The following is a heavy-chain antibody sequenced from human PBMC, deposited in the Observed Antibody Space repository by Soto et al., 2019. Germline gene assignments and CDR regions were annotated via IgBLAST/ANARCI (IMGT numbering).Heavy chain of an antibody. CDR2: INPNSGGT. V-gene: IGHV1-2*04. J-gene: IGHJ3*02. CDR3: ARLGVVPAAHDAFDI. CDR1: GGTFSSYA. D-gene: IGHD2-2*01. Sequence: ASVKVSCKASGGTFSSYAISWVRQAPGQGLEWMGWINPNSGGTNYAQKFQGWVTMTRDTSISTAYMELSRLRSDDTAVYYCARLGVVPAAHDAFDIWGQGTMVTVSS.